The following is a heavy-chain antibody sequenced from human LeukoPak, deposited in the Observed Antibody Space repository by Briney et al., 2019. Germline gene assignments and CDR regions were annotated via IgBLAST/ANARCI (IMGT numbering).Heavy chain of an antibody. V-gene: IGHV4-59*01. J-gene: IGHJ3*02. CDR2: IYYSGST. CDR3: ARVLGTTNSPYDAFDI. CDR1: GVSISSYY. Sequence: PSETLSLTCSVSGVSISSYYWSWIRQPPGKGLEGVGYIYYSGSTNYNPSLKSRVTISVDTSKNQFSLKLSSVTAADTAVYYCARVLGTTNSPYDAFDIWGQGTMVTVSS. D-gene: IGHD1-7*01.